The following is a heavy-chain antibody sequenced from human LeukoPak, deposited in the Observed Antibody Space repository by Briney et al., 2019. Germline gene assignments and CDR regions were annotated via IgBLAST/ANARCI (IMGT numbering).Heavy chain of an antibody. CDR1: GDSPNSGGYN. Sequence: PSETLSLTCTVSGDSPNSGGYNWSWIRQHPGKGLEWIGYIYYSGSTYYNPSLKSRVTISVDTSKNQFSLKLSSVTAADTAVYYCARGAHGIAAAGPNWFDPWGQGTLVTVSS. CDR2: IYYSGST. J-gene: IGHJ5*02. CDR3: ARGAHGIAAAGPNWFDP. D-gene: IGHD6-13*01. V-gene: IGHV4-31*03.